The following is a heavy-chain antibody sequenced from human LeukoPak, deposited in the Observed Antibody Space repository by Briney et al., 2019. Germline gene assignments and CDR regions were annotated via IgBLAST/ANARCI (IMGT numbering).Heavy chain of an antibody. D-gene: IGHD3-22*01. CDR2: IYAGDSDT. CDR1: GYIFTNYW. V-gene: IGHV5-51*01. J-gene: IGHJ4*02. CDR3: ARRRDYYDKGGFDC. Sequence: PGESLKISCKGSGYIFTNYWIGWVRQMPGKGLEWMGIIYAGDSDTKYSPSFQGQVTISADRSVSTAYLQWSSLKASDTAMYYCARRRDYYDKGGFDCWGQGTLVTVSS.